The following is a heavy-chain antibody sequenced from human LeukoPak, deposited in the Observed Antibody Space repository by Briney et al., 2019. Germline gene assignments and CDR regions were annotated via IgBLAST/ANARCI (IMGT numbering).Heavy chain of an antibody. V-gene: IGHV3-7*01. CDR1: GFTFSSPW. CDR3: TRGRLTMT. J-gene: IGHJ5*02. CDR2: IKEDGSEK. Sequence: AGGSLRLSCAASGFTFSSPWMSWVRQAPGKGLEWVANIKEDGSEKCYVEPVKGRFSISRDNAKNSLYLQMNSLRVEDTAVYYCTRGRLTMTWGQGTLVTVSS. D-gene: IGHD3-22*01.